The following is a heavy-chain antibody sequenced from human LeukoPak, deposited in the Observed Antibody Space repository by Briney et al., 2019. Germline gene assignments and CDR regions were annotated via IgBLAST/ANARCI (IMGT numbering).Heavy chain of an antibody. Sequence: ASVTVSCKASGYTFTSHGLSWARQAPGQGLEWMGWISVYSGNTNYAQKFQDRISMTTDTSTSTAYMELRSLKSDDTAVYYCARDPGGTWGFDYWGQGALVTVSS. V-gene: IGHV1-18*04. D-gene: IGHD7-27*01. CDR1: GYTFTSHG. CDR2: ISVYSGNT. CDR3: ARDPGGTWGFDY. J-gene: IGHJ4*02.